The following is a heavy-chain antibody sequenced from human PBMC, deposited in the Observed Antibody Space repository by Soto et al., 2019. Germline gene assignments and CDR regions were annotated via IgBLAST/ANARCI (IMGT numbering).Heavy chain of an antibody. Sequence: QVQLVQSGAEVKKPGASVKVSCKASGYTFTSYYMHWVRQAPGQGLEWMGIINPSGGSTSYAQKFQGRVTMTQGTSTSTVYMELSSLRSEDTAVYYCARDGLYGDYGHYWGQGTLVTVSS. J-gene: IGHJ4*02. CDR1: GYTFTSYY. D-gene: IGHD4-17*01. CDR3: ARDGLYGDYGHY. CDR2: INPSGGST. V-gene: IGHV1-46*01.